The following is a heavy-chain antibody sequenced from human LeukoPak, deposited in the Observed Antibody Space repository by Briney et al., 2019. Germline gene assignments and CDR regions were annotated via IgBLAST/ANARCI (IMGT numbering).Heavy chain of an antibody. CDR3: ATSDTVSTYNWFDP. D-gene: IGHD5/OR15-5a*01. J-gene: IGHJ5*02. Sequence: SETLSLTCNVSGGSISSNTYLWGWIRRPPGKGLEWIGSIRYSGSTYYNPSLKSQVTISVDTSKNQFSLNLSSLTAADTAVYYCATSDTVSTYNWFDPWGQGTLVTVS. CDR1: GGSISSNTYL. CDR2: IRYSGST. V-gene: IGHV4-39*01.